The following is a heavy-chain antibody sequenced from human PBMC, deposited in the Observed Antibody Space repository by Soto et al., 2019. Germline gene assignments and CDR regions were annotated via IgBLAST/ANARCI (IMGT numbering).Heavy chain of an antibody. CDR1: GGYISSYY. Sequence: SETLSLTCTVAGGYISSYYWSWIRQSPGKGLEWIGYIYYSGSTKYNPSLKSRVTISVDTSKNQFSLKLSSVTAADTAVYYCARGRGDTAMAWYYWGQGTLVTVSS. J-gene: IGHJ4*02. CDR2: IYYSGST. D-gene: IGHD5-18*01. V-gene: IGHV4-59*01. CDR3: ARGRGDTAMAWYY.